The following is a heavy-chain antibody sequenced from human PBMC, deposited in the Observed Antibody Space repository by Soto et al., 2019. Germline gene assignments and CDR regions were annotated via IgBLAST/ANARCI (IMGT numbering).Heavy chain of an antibody. Sequence: SETLSLTCTVSGGSISSGGYYWSWIRQHPGKGLEWIGYIYYSGSTYYNPSLKSRVTISVDTSKNQFSLKLSSATAADTAVYYCARDRSNWAFDYWGQGTLVTVSS. CDR3: ARDRSNWAFDY. J-gene: IGHJ4*02. D-gene: IGHD7-27*01. CDR2: IYYSGST. V-gene: IGHV4-31*03. CDR1: GGSISSGGYY.